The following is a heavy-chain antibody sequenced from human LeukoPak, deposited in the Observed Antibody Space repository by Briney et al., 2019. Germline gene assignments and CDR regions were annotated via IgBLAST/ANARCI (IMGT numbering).Heavy chain of an antibody. CDR2: ISPNSGGT. CDR3: ARDKDIVLMVYASGGFDP. Sequence: ASVKVSCKASGYTFTGYYMHWVRQAPGQGLEWMRRISPNSGGTNYAQKFQGRVTMTRDTSIITAYMELSRLRSDDTAVYYCARDKDIVLMVYASGGFDPWGQGTLVTVSS. D-gene: IGHD2-8*01. CDR1: GYTFTGYY. J-gene: IGHJ5*02. V-gene: IGHV1-2*06.